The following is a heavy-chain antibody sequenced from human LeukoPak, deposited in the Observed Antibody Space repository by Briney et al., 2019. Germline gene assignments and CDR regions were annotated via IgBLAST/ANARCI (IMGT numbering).Heavy chain of an antibody. D-gene: IGHD5-12*01. CDR3: ARTRGSGYEYFDY. V-gene: IGHV4-39*07. CDR2: IYYSGST. J-gene: IGHJ4*02. CDR1: GDSISSSSSY. Sequence: SETLSLTCTVSGDSISSSSSYWGWIRQPPGEGLEWIGSIYYSGSTYYNTSLKSRVTISVDTSKNQFSLKLSSVTAADTTVYYCARTRGSGYEYFDYWGQGTLVTVSS.